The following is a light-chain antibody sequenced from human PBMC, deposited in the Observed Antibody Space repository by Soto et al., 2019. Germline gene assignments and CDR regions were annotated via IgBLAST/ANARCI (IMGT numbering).Light chain of an antibody. Sequence: EIVMTQSPATLSVSPGERATLSCRASQSVGSSLAWYQQNPGQAPRLLIFGASSWATGIPARFSGSGSGTDFTLHLSSLQSEDFAVYYSQQYNNWPPWTFRQGTKVEIK. J-gene: IGKJ1*01. CDR2: GAS. CDR3: QQYNNWPPWT. V-gene: IGKV3-15*01. CDR1: QSVGSS.